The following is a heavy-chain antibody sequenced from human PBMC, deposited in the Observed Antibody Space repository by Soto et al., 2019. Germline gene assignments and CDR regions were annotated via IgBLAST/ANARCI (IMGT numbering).Heavy chain of an antibody. CDR3: ARTYNNAFDY. Sequence: EVQPVESGGGVVQPGESLRLSCAASGFTFRTSWMSWVRQAPGKGLEWVASIKEDGSVKYYVDSVKGRFTISRDNAKNSLYLQINSLRVDDTAVFYCARTYNNAFDYWGQGTLVTVAS. V-gene: IGHV3-7*05. D-gene: IGHD1-20*01. J-gene: IGHJ4*02. CDR1: GFTFRTSW. CDR2: IKEDGSVK.